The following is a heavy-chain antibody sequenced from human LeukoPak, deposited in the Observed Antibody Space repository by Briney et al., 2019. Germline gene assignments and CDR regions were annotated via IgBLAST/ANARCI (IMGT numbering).Heavy chain of an antibody. CDR3: ARDRYYDAFDI. V-gene: IGHV3-30-3*01. CDR1: GFTFSSYA. J-gene: IGHJ3*02. Sequence: PGRSLRLSCAASGFTFSSYAMHWVRQAPGKGLEWVAVISYDGNNKYYADSVKGRFTISRDNSKNTLYLQMNSLRAEDTAVYYCARDRYYDAFDIWGQGTMVTVSS. D-gene: IGHD2-8*01. CDR2: ISYDGNNK.